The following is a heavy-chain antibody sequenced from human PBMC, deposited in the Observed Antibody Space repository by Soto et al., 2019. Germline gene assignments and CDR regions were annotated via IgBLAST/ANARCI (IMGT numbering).Heavy chain of an antibody. J-gene: IGHJ6*02. V-gene: IGHV1-69*10. CDR3: ARAPSRPYGMDV. Sequence: GASVKVSCKTSGDNFKKNVFTWVRQAPGQGLEWMGGTIPALGKTHYVEKFQGRVTITVDDATSTVYMEVSDLTSEDTAIYYCARAPSRPYGMDVWGQGTTVTVSS. CDR2: TIPALGKT. CDR1: GDNFKKNV.